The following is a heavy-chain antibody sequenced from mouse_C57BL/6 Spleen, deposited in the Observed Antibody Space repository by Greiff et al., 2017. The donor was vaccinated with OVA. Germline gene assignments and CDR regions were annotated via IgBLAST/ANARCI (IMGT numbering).Heavy chain of an antibody. CDR1: GYTFTSYW. CDR2: IHPNSGST. CDR3: ANDCSSPAWFAY. Sequence: VQLQQPGAELVKPGASVKLSCTASGYTFTSYWMHWVKQRPGQGLEWIGMIHPNSGSTNYNEKFKSKATLTVDKSSSTAYMQLSSLTSEDSAFYDCANDCSSPAWFAYWGQGTLVTVSA. J-gene: IGHJ3*01. D-gene: IGHD1-1*01. V-gene: IGHV1-64*01.